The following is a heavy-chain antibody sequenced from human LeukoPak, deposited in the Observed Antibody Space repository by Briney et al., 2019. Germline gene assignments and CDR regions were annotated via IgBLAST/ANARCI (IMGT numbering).Heavy chain of an antibody. CDR3: ARDRGSSGSYEGHRVFDY. V-gene: IGHV1-18*01. CDR1: GYIFTSYG. D-gene: IGHD1-26*01. CDR2: ISPYNGNT. Sequence: ASVKVSCKASGYIFTSYGISWVRQAPGQGLQWMGRISPYNGNTNYAEKFQGRVSMATDTYTTTAYMELGSLISDDTAVYYCARDRGSSGSYEGHRVFDYWGQGTLVTVSS. J-gene: IGHJ4*02.